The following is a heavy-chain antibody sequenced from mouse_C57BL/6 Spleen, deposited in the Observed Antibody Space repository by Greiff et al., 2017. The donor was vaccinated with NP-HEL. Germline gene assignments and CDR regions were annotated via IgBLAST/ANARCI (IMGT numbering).Heavy chain of an antibody. CDR3: ARDGNYGDYYAMDY. J-gene: IGHJ4*01. Sequence: VQLQQPGAELVKPGASVKLYCKASGYTFTSYWMHWVKQRPGQGLEWIGMIHPNSGSTNYNEKFKSKATLTVDKSSSTAYMQLSSLTSEDSAVYYCARDGNYGDYYAMDYWGQGTSVTVSS. V-gene: IGHV1-64*01. D-gene: IGHD2-1*01. CDR1: GYTFTSYW. CDR2: IHPNSGST.